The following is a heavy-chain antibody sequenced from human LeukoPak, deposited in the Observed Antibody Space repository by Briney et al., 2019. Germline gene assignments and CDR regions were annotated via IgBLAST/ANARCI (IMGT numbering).Heavy chain of an antibody. J-gene: IGHJ3*02. Sequence: GGSLRLSCAASGFTFSSYAMHWVRQAPGKGLEWVAVISYDGSNKYYADSVKGRFTISRDNSKNTLYLQMNSLRAEDTAVYYCYLLGAVAGTDDAFDIWGQGTMVTVSS. D-gene: IGHD6-19*01. CDR2: ISYDGSNK. CDR1: GFTFSSYA. CDR3: YLLGAVAGTDDAFDI. V-gene: IGHV3-30*04.